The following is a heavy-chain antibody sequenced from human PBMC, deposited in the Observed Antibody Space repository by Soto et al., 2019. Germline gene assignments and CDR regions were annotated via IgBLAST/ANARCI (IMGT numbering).Heavy chain of an antibody. Sequence: QVQLVESGGGVVQPGRSLRLSCAASGFTFNTYGMHWVRQAPGKGLEWVAAISYDGGDENFADSVKGRFTISRDNSKNTLYLQMNSLRPEDTAVYYCAKPLYSGYYCLDYWGQGTLVIVSS. CDR1: GFTFNTYG. D-gene: IGHD5-12*01. CDR3: AKPLYSGYYCLDY. J-gene: IGHJ4*02. V-gene: IGHV3-30*18. CDR2: ISYDGGDE.